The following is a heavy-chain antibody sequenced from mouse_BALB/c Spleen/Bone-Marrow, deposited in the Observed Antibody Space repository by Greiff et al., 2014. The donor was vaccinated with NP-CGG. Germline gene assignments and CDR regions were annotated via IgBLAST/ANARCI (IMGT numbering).Heavy chain of an antibody. CDR1: GYTFTDYN. CDR2: IYPYNGGT. D-gene: IGHD2-10*02. Sequence: EVQLQQSGPELVKPGASVKISCKASGYTFTDYNMHWVKQSHGKSLEWIGYIYPYNGGTGYNQKFKSKATLTVDNSSSTAYMEXXXXXSEDSAVYYCARSYGNWYFDVWGAGTTVTVSS. CDR3: ARSYGNWYFDV. J-gene: IGHJ1*01. V-gene: IGHV1S29*02.